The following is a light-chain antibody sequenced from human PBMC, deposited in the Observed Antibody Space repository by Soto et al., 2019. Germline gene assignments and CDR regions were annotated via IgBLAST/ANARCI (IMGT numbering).Light chain of an antibody. CDR1: SSDIGAYNF. V-gene: IGLV2-14*03. J-gene: IGLJ2*01. CDR2: DVN. Sequence: LTQPASVSGSPGQSITISCTGTSSDIGAYNFVSWYQQHPGKAPKLMLYDVNIRPSGVSNRFSGSKSGNTASLTISGLQAEDEADYYCTSWTASTTMIFGGGTKVTVL. CDR3: TSWTASTTMI.